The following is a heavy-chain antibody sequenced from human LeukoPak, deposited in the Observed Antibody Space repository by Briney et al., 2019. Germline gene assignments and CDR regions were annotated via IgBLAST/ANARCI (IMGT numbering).Heavy chain of an antibody. CDR3: AKNSPKPAGAYFQH. CDR1: GFAFSSYT. Sequence: GGSLRLSCAASGFAFSSYTMTWVRLAPAPGKGLEWVSTITTSGATYYADSVKGRFTISRDNSKNTLYLQMNSLRAEDTAVYYCAKNSPKPAGAYFQHCGQGTLVTVSS. CDR2: ITTSGAT. V-gene: IGHV3-23*01. J-gene: IGHJ1*01. D-gene: IGHD2-2*01.